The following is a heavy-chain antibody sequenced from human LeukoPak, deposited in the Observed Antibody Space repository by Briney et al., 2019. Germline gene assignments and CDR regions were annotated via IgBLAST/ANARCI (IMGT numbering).Heavy chain of an antibody. D-gene: IGHD3-22*01. CDR3: AREIRSRNYEESTGYFNY. CDR1: GFTFGNYW. V-gene: IGHV3-7*03. J-gene: IGHJ4*02. CDR2: IKHDGSEK. Sequence: GGSLRLSCTASGFTFGNYWMSWVHQAPGKGLEWVANIKHDGSEKYYADSVKGRFSIFRDNAKTSVYLQLNSLRGEDTAVYFCAREIRSRNYEESTGYFNYWGQGTLVTVSS.